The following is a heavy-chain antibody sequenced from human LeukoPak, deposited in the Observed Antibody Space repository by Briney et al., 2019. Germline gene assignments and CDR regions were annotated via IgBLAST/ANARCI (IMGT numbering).Heavy chain of an antibody. V-gene: IGHV4-39*07. Sequence: ETLSLTCIVSGGSISSSSYYWGWIRQPPGKGLEWIGSIYYSGSTYYNPSLKSRVTISVDTSKNQFSLKLSSVTAADTAVYYCARDTLYSSGWEYFDYWGQGTLVTVSS. D-gene: IGHD6-19*01. CDR1: GGSISSSSYY. J-gene: IGHJ4*02. CDR2: IYYSGST. CDR3: ARDTLYSSGWEYFDY.